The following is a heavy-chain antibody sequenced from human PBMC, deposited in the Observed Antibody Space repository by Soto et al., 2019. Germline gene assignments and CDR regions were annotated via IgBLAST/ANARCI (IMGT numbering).Heavy chain of an antibody. J-gene: IGHJ3*02. D-gene: IGHD7-27*01. V-gene: IGHV3-23*01. Sequence: EVQLLESGGGLVQPGGSLRLSCAASGFTFSSYAMSWVRQAPGKGLEWVSAISGSGGSTYYADSVKGRFTISRDNSKNTLDLQMNSLRAEDTAVYYCASPPRGLGAFDIWGQGTMVTVSS. CDR3: ASPPRGLGAFDI. CDR2: ISGSGGST. CDR1: GFTFSSYA.